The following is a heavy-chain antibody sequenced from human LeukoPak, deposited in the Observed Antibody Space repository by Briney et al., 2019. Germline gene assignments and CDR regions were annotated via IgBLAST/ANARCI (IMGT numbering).Heavy chain of an antibody. Sequence: GASVKVSCKASGGTFSSYAISWVRQAPGQGLEWMGGIIPIFGTGNYAQKFQGRVTITADESTSTAYMELSSLRSEDTAVYYCARAVITFGGVTSLDYWGQGTLVTVSS. D-gene: IGHD3-16*01. CDR3: ARAVITFGGVTSLDY. CDR1: GGTFSSYA. J-gene: IGHJ4*02. CDR2: IIPIFGTG. V-gene: IGHV1-69*13.